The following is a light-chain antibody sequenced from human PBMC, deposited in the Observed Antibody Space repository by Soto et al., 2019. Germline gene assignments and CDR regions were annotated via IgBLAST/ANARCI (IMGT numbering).Light chain of an antibody. V-gene: IGLV2-14*01. CDR1: SSDVGGYNY. CDR3: SSYTSSSINWV. CDR2: DVS. J-gene: IGLJ3*02. Sequence: QSVLTQPASVSGSPGQSITISCTGTSSDVGGYNYVSWYQQHPGKAPKLMIYDVSNRPSGVSNRFSGSKSGNTASLTISGLQAEDEADYYCSSYTSSSINWVFGGGTKLT.